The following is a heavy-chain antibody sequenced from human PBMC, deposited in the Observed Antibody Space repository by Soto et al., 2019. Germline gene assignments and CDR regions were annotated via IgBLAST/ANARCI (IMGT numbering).Heavy chain of an antibody. CDR2: IIPILGIA. CDR1: GGTFSSYT. D-gene: IGHD6-19*01. V-gene: IGHV1-69*02. J-gene: IGHJ4*02. CDR3: ASVESSGWYSNY. Sequence: QVQLVQSGAEVKKPGSSVKVSCKASGGTFSSYTISWVRQAPGQGLEWMGRIIPILGIANYAQKFQGRVTITADKSTSTAYMELSSLRSEDTAVYYCASVESSGWYSNYWGQGTLVTVSS.